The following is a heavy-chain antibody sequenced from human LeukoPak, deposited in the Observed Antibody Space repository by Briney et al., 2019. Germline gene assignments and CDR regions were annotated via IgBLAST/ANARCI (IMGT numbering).Heavy chain of an antibody. J-gene: IGHJ2*01. V-gene: IGHV1-69*13. Sequence: SVKVSCKASGGTFSSYAISWVRQAPGQGLEWMGGIIPIFATANYAQKFQGRVTITADESTNTVYMELSSLRSEDTAVFYCARGGLRDSSGWSNWYFDLWGRDTLVTVSS. CDR1: GGTFSSYA. D-gene: IGHD3-22*01. CDR2: IIPIFATA. CDR3: ARGGLRDSSGWSNWYFDL.